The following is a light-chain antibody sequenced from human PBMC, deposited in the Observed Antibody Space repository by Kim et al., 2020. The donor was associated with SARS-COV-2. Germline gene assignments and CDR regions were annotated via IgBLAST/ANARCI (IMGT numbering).Light chain of an antibody. CDR3: QHYSDSPHT. CDR2: GAS. Sequence: PPAERATLSCRARQIINYNYLAWYQQKPGQAPRLLIYGASSRATGIPDKFTGTGSGTDFTLTISRLDPEDVAVYYCQHYSDSPHTFGQGTKLEI. J-gene: IGKJ2*01. CDR1: QIINYNY. V-gene: IGKV3-20*01.